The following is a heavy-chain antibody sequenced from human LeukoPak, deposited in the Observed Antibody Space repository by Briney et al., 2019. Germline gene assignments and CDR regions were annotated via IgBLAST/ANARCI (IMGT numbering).Heavy chain of an antibody. CDR3: VGAAAEGEGVYNWFDP. V-gene: IGHV3-48*03. J-gene: IGHJ5*01. CDR2: ISSSGSTI. D-gene: IGHD6-13*01. CDR1: GFTFSSYE. Sequence: PGGSLRLSCAASGFTFSSYEMNWVRQAPGKGLEWVSYISSSGSTIYYADSVKGRFTISRDNAKNSLYLQMNSLRAEDTAVYYCVGAAAEGEGVYNWFDPWGQGTLVTVSS.